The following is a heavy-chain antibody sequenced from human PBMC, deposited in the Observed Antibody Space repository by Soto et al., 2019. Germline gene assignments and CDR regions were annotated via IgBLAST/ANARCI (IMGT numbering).Heavy chain of an antibody. CDR2: IIPIFGTA. CDR3: ASPSRGYSYGAHRQNYYYYGMDV. Sequence: QVQLVQSGAEVKKPGSSVKVSCKASGGTFSSYAISWVRQAPGQGLEWMGGIIPIFGTANYAQKFQGRVTITADESTSTAYMELSSLRSEDTAVYYCASPSRGYSYGAHRQNYYYYGMDVWGQGTTVTVSS. D-gene: IGHD5-18*01. V-gene: IGHV1-69*01. J-gene: IGHJ6*02. CDR1: GGTFSSYA.